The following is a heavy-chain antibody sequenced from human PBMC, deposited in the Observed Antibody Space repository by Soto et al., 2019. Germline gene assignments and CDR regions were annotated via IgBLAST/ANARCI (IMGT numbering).Heavy chain of an antibody. Sequence: LRLSCAASRFTFSTYEMIWVRQAPGKGLEWVSYISSSGNTVYYADSVKGRFTISRDNTRNSLYLQMNSLRDEDTALYYCVRYCSSTLCNGVATRTFDYWGQGTLVTVSS. J-gene: IGHJ4*02. CDR2: ISSSGNTV. V-gene: IGHV3-48*03. CDR3: VRYCSSTLCNGVATRTFDY. CDR1: RFTFSTYE. D-gene: IGHD2-2*01.